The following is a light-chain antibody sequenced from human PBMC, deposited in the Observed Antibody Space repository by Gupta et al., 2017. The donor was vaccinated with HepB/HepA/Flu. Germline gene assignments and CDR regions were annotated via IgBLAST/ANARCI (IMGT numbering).Light chain of an antibody. Sequence: QSVLTQTPSASVTPGQRVTISCSGSSSNSGSNYVSWYLQLPGKAPKLLIFRNSQRPSGVTDRFSGSKSGTTASLAISGLRSEDEAEYYCGTWADTLSVGLFGGGTKLTVL. J-gene: IGLJ2*01. V-gene: IGLV1-47*01. CDR1: SSNSGSNY. CDR2: RNS. CDR3: GTWADTLSVGL.